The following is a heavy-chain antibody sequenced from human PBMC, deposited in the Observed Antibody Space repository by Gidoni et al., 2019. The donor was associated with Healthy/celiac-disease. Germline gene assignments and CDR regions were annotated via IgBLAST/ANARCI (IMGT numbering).Heavy chain of an antibody. D-gene: IGHD6-13*01. Sequence: QVQLQASGPGLVKPSETLSLTCTVSGGSISSYYWSWIRQPPGKGLEWIGYIYYSGSTNYNPSLKSRVTISVDTSKNQFSLKLSSVTAADTAVYYCARCSGSWYYYGMDVWGQGTTVTVSS. J-gene: IGHJ6*02. CDR2: IYYSGST. V-gene: IGHV4-59*01. CDR3: ARCSGSWYYYGMDV. CDR1: GGSISSYY.